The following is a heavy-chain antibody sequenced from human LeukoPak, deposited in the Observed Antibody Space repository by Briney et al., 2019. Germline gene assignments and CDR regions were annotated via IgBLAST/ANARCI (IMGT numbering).Heavy chain of an antibody. CDR1: GFTFSTYA. CDR2: VRGSGSDT. D-gene: IGHD5-12*01. V-gene: IGHV3-23*01. J-gene: IGHJ4*02. CDR3: AKTSRRNSAYDSPFDS. Sequence: GGSLRLSCVVSGFTFSTYAMSWVRQAPGKGLEWVSAVRGSGSDTYYANSVKGRFTISRDNSKNTLYLQMNSLRAEDTAIYYYAKTSRRNSAYDSPFDSWGQGTLVTVSS.